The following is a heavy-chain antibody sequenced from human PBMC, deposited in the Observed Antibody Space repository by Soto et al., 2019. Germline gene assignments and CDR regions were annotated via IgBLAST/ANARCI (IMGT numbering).Heavy chain of an antibody. V-gene: IGHV1-69*13. D-gene: IGHD1-26*01. J-gene: IGHJ4*02. CDR3: AKDPGMVSGSYPNYFDY. CDR2: IIPIFGTA. Sequence: GASVKVSCKASGGTFSSYSINWVRQAPGQGLEWMGEIIPIFGTANYAQKFQGRVTITADESTSTAYMELSSLRSEDTAVYYCAKDPGMVSGSYPNYFDYLGQGTLVTSPQ. CDR1: GGTFSSYS.